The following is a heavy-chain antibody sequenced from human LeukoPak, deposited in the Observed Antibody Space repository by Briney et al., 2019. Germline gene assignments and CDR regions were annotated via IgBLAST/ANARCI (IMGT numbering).Heavy chain of an antibody. D-gene: IGHD6-19*01. CDR1: GGTFSSYA. CDR2: IIPIFGIA. J-gene: IGHJ1*01. Sequence: ASVKVSCKASGGTFSSYAISWVRQAPGQGLEWMGRIIPIFGIANYAQKFQGRVTITADKSTSTAYMELSSLRSEDTAVYYCARESGSGWYGGLAEYFQHWGQGTLVTVSS. CDR3: ARESGSGWYGGLAEYFQH. V-gene: IGHV1-69*04.